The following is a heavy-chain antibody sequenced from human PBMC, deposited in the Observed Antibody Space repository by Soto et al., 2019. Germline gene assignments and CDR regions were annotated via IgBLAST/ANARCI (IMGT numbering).Heavy chain of an antibody. V-gene: IGHV4-31*03. D-gene: IGHD3-16*01. J-gene: IGHJ6*02. Sequence: QVQLQESGPGLVKPSQTLSLTCTVSGGSISSGGYYWSWIRQHPGKGLEWIGYIYYSGSTYYNPSLKSRVTIPVDTSKNQFSLKLSSVTAADTAVYYCARDGPPITVRGMDVWGQGTTVTVSS. CDR3: ARDGPPITVRGMDV. CDR2: IYYSGST. CDR1: GGSISSGGYY.